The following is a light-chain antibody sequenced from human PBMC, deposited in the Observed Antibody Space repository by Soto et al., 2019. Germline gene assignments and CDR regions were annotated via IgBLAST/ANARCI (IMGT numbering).Light chain of an antibody. CDR2: RNN. V-gene: IGLV1-47*01. CDR1: SSNIGSNY. Sequence: QSLMTQPPSASGTPGHRVTISCSGSSSNIGSNYVYLYQQLPGTAPKLLIYRNNQRPSGVPDRFSGSKSGTSASLAISGLRSEDEADYYCAAWDDSLSGSYVFGTGTKVTVL. J-gene: IGLJ1*01. CDR3: AAWDDSLSGSYV.